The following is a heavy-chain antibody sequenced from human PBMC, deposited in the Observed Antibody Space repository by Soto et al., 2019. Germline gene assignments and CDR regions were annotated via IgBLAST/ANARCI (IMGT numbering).Heavy chain of an antibody. V-gene: IGHV1-3*01. CDR2: INAGNDDR. J-gene: IGHJ4*02. CDR1: GYTFTNYA. D-gene: IGHD6-19*01. Sequence: QVHLLQSGAEVKKPGASVKVSCKTSGYTFTNYAVHWVRQAPGQSLGWMGWINAGNDDRKYSRTFQDRITITRDASATTAYMELSLIYGDTAIYYCARGRWERSGWYYLDYWGQGTLVTVSS. CDR3: ARGRWERSGWYYLDY.